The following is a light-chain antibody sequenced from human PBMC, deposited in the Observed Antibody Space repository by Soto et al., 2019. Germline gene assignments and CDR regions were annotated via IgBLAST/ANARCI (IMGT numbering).Light chain of an antibody. Sequence: DIQMTQSPSSLSASVGDRVTITCRASQSISSYLNWYQQKPGKAPKLLISAASILQSGVPSRFSGSGSGTDFTLTISSLQPEDFTTYCCQQSYGTPYTFGQGTRLEIK. V-gene: IGKV1-39*01. CDR3: QQSYGTPYT. CDR2: AAS. J-gene: IGKJ2*01. CDR1: QSISSY.